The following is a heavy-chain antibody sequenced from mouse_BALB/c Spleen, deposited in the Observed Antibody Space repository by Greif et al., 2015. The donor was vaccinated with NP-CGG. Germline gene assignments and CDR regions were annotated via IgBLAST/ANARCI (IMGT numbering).Heavy chain of an antibody. Sequence: QVQLQQSGPGLVAPSQSLSITCTVSGFSLTGYGVNWVRQPPGKGLEWLGMIWGDGSTDYNSALKSRLSISKDNSKSQVSLKMNSLQTDDTARYYCARHYAHYAMDYWGQGTSVTVSS. V-gene: IGHV2-6-7*01. D-gene: IGHD1-1*02. J-gene: IGHJ4*01. CDR1: GFSLTGYG. CDR3: ARHYAHYAMDY. CDR2: IWGDGST.